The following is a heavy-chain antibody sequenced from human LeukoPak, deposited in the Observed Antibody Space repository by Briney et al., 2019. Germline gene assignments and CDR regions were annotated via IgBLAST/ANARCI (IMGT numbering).Heavy chain of an antibody. Sequence: PSETLSLTCAVYGGSISGYYWSWIRQPPGKGLEWIGEINHSGSTNYNPSLKSRVTISVDTSKNQFSLKLSSVTAADTAVYYCARGLVIDPWGQGTLVTVSS. J-gene: IGHJ5*02. CDR2: INHSGST. V-gene: IGHV4-34*01. CDR1: GGSISGYY. CDR3: ARGLVIDP. D-gene: IGHD2/OR15-2a*01.